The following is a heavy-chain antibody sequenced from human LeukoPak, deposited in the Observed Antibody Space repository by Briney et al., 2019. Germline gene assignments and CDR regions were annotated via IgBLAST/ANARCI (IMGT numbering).Heavy chain of an antibody. D-gene: IGHD2-2*02. CDR3: AAPGGDCSSTSCYTYYYYYYMDV. CDR2: ISYDGSNK. CDR1: GFTFSSYG. J-gene: IGHJ6*03. V-gene: IGHV3-30*03. Sequence: GRSLRLSCAASGFTFSSYGMHWVRQAPGKGLEWVAVISYDGSNKYYADSVKGRFTISRDNSKNTLYLQMNSLRAEDTAVYYCAAPGGDCSSTSCYTYYYYYYMDVWGKGTTVTVSS.